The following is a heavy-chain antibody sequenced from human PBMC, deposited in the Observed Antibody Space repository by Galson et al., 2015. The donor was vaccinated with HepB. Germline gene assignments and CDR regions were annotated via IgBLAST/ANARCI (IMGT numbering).Heavy chain of an antibody. J-gene: IGHJ4*02. CDR2: ISWDGGST. CDR3: AKAVGRYYGSGYPPDY. D-gene: IGHD3-10*01. Sequence: SLRLSCAASGFTFDDYTMHWVRQAPGKGLEWVSLISWDGGSTYYADSVKGRFTISRDNSKNSLYLQMNSLRTEDTALYYCAKAVGRYYGSGYPPDYWGQGTLVTVSS. CDR1: GFTFDDYT. V-gene: IGHV3-43*01.